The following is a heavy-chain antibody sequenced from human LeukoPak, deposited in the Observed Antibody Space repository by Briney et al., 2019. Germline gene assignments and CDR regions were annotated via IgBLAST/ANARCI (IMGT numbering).Heavy chain of an antibody. CDR3: ATTTIRLGY. CDR2: INHSGST. CDR1: GGSISSSSYH. V-gene: IGHV4-39*07. J-gene: IGHJ4*02. D-gene: IGHD1-26*01. Sequence: SETLSLTCTVSGGSISSSSYHWGWIRQPPGKGLEWIGEINHSGSTNYNPSLRSRVTISVDASKNQFSLKLGSVTAADTAVYYCATTTIRLGYWGQGTLVTVSS.